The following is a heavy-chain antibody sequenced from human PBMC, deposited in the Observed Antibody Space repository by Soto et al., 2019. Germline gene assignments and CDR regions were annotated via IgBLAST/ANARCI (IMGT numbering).Heavy chain of an antibody. CDR1: GYIFTAYS. CDR2: VNPSGGST. Sequence: QVQLVQSGAEVKKPGASVKVSCKASGYIFTAYSMHWVRQAPGQGLEWMCVVNPSGGSTNYAQKFRGRITMTRDTSTSTVYMDLSSLTSEDTAVYYCAREENCSDGVCYSEYFQRWGQGTLVTVSS. V-gene: IGHV1-46*01. CDR3: AREENCSDGVCYSEYFQR. J-gene: IGHJ1*01. D-gene: IGHD2-15*01.